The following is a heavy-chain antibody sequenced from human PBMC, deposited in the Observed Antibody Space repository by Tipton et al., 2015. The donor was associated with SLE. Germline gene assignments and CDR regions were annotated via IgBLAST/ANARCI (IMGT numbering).Heavy chain of an antibody. CDR1: GGSISSSSYY. J-gene: IGHJ3*02. Sequence: LRLSCTVSGGSISSSSYYWGWIRQPPGKGLEWTGSISYSGITYYNTSLTSRVTISVDTSKNQFSLKLTSMTAADTAVFYCAKYRRSFAFDIWGQGTVVTVSS. V-gene: IGHV4-39*07. D-gene: IGHD6-6*01. CDR2: ISYSGIT. CDR3: AKYRRSFAFDI.